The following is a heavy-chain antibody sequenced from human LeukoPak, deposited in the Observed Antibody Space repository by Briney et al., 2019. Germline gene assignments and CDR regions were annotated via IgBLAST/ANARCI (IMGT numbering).Heavy chain of an antibody. CDR1: GFTFSDYY. CDR2: IKEDGSEE. V-gene: IGHV3-7*01. J-gene: IGHJ4*02. D-gene: IGHD3-3*01. CDR3: VRAPLDFWSGYYIRGYYFDY. Sequence: GGSLRLSCAASGFTFSDYYMSWIRQAPGKGLEWVANIKEDGSEEYYVDSVKGRFTISRGNAKNSLYLQMNSLRAEDTAVYYCVRAPLDFWSGYYIRGYYFDYWGQGTLVTVSS.